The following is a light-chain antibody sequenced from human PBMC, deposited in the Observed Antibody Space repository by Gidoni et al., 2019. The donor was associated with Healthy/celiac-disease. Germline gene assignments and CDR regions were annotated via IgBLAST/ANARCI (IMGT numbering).Light chain of an antibody. Sequence: IVLTQSPGTLSLSPGERATLSCRASQSVSSSYLAWYQQKPGKAPRLLIYGASSRATGIPDRFSGSGSGTDVTLTISRLEPEDFAVDYCQQYGSSPETFGQGTKVEIK. CDR2: GAS. CDR3: QQYGSSPET. J-gene: IGKJ1*01. V-gene: IGKV3-20*01. CDR1: QSVSSSY.